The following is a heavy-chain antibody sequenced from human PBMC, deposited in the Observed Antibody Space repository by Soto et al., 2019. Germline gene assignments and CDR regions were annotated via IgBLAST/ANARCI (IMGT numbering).Heavy chain of an antibody. D-gene: IGHD6-13*01. CDR1: GGSVSSGSYY. Sequence: PSETLSLTCTVSGGSVSSGSYYWSWIRQPPGKGLEWIGYIYYSGSTNYNPSLKSRVTISVDTSKNQFSLKLGSVTVADTAVYYYARSSSWYLSWFDPWGQGTVVTVSS. CDR2: IYYSGST. J-gene: IGHJ5*02. CDR3: ARSSSWYLSWFDP. V-gene: IGHV4-61*01.